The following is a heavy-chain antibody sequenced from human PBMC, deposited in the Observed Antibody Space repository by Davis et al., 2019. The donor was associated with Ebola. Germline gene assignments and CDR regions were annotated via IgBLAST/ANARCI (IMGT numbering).Heavy chain of an antibody. CDR3: ARQVNEPMWAENPSFFDY. J-gene: IGHJ4*02. CDR1: GYTFTGYY. CDR2: INPNSGGT. D-gene: IGHD1-26*01. V-gene: IGHV1-2*02. Sequence: AASVKVSCKASGYTFTGYYMHWVRQAPGQGLEWMGWINPNSGGTNYAQKFQGRVTMTRDTSISTAHMELSRLRSDDTAVYYCARQVNEPMWAENPSFFDYWGQGTRVTVSP.